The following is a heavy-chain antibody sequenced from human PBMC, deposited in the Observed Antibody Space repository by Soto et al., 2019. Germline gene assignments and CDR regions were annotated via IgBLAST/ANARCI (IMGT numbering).Heavy chain of an antibody. CDR1: GGSFSGYY. Sequence: QVQLQQWGAGLLKPSETLSLTCAVYGGSFSGYYWSWIRQPPGKGLEWNGEINHSGSTNYNPSLTSRVTISVDTSKNQFSLKLSYVTAADTAVYYCARGGREYDYGDYVGTPGYGWYFDLWGRGTLVTVSS. J-gene: IGHJ2*01. CDR2: INHSGST. D-gene: IGHD4-17*01. V-gene: IGHV4-34*01. CDR3: ARGGREYDYGDYVGTPGYGWYFDL.